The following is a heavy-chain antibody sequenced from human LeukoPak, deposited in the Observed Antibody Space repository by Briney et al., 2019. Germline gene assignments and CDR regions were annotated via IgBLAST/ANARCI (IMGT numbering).Heavy chain of an antibody. CDR3: AREVRGYYFDY. CDR2: ISSGGNT. CDR1: GFIVSSNY. J-gene: IGHJ4*02. Sequence: GGSLRLSCAASGFIVSSNYMSWVRQAPGKGLGWVSVISSGGNTYYADSVKGRFTISRDNSKNTVFLQMNSLRAEDTAVYYCAREVRGYYFDYWGQGTLVTVSS. D-gene: IGHD3-22*01. V-gene: IGHV3-53*01.